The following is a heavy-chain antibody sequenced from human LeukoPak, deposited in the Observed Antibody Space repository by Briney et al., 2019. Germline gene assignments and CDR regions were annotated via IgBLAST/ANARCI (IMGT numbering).Heavy chain of an antibody. CDR1: GFTLSNYW. Sequence: PGGSLRLSCSASGFTLSNYWMHWVRQAPGEGLVWVARLHSNGAFTTYADSVKGRFTISRDTAKNTLYLQMNSLRVEGTAVYYCARFVVVTAGDYWGQGTLVTVSS. D-gene: IGHD2-21*02. CDR2: LHSNGAFT. J-gene: IGHJ4*01. CDR3: ARFVVVTAGDY. V-gene: IGHV3-74*01.